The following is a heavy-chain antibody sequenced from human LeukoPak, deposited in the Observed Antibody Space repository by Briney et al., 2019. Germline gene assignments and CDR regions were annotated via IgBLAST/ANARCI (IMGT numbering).Heavy chain of an antibody. CDR3: VLGSPFDY. V-gene: IGHV3-48*02. J-gene: IGHJ4*02. D-gene: IGHD3-10*01. CDR2: ISSSSRSI. Sequence: GGSLRLSCAASGFTFSSYSMNWVRQAPGKGLELVSYISSSSRSIYYADSVKGRFTISRDNANNSLSLQMNSLRDEDTAVYYCVLGSPFDYWGQGTLVTVSS. CDR1: GFTFSSYS.